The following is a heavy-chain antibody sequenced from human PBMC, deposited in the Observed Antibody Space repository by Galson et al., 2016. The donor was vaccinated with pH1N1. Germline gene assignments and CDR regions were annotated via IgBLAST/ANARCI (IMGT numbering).Heavy chain of an antibody. D-gene: IGHD3-10*01. J-gene: IGHJ5*02. Sequence: SLRLSCAASGFAFNYFAMTWVRQAPGKGLVWVSSINGRGSSTYYADSVQGRFTISRDNSRSTLYLQLRPLTVDDTAVYDCAKEGRWYGGNGFDPWGQGTLVTVSS. CDR1: GFAFNYFA. V-gene: IGHV3-23*01. CDR3: AKEGRWYGGNGFDP. CDR2: INGRGSST.